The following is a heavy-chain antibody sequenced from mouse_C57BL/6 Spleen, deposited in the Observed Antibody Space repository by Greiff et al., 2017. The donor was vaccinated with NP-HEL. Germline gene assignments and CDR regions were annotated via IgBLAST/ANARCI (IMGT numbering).Heavy chain of an antibody. J-gene: IGHJ2*01. D-gene: IGHD4-1*01. CDR1: GYTFTSYW. Sequence: LQESGAELVKPGASVKLSCKASGYTFTSYWMHWVKQRPGQGLEWIGMIHPNSGSTNYNEKFKSKATLTVDKSSSTAYMQLSSLTSEDSAVYYCARGTGYFDYWGQVTTLTVSS. CDR2: IHPNSGST. CDR3: ARGTGYFDY. V-gene: IGHV1-64*01.